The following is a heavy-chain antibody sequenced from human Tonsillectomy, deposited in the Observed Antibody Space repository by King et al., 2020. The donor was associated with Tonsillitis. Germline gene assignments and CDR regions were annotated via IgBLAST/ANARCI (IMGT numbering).Heavy chain of an antibody. CDR3: ARTTIFGLVIIDPFDI. CDR2: IYLDDYK. D-gene: IGHD3-3*01. J-gene: IGHJ3*02. Sequence: TLKEFGPTLVKPTQTLTLTCTFSDFSLITIGLVLCWIRQPPGKALEWSGLIYLDDYKRYSPSLNNMLTITKDPFKNQVVLQMTNMDPVDTATYYCARTTIFGLVIIDPFDIWGQGTMVTVSS. V-gene: IGHV2-5*02. CDR1: DFSLITIGLV.